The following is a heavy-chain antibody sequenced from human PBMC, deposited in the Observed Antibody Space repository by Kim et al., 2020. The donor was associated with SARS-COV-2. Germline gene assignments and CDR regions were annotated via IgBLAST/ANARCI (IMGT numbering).Heavy chain of an antibody. V-gene: IGHV4-4*07. J-gene: IGHJ4*02. CDR2: TSGRT. CDR3: ASALGH. Sequence: TSGRTNHTPSLQSRVTMSVDMSKNQFSLKLSSVTAADTAVYYCASALGHWGQGTLVTVSS. D-gene: IGHD3-16*02.